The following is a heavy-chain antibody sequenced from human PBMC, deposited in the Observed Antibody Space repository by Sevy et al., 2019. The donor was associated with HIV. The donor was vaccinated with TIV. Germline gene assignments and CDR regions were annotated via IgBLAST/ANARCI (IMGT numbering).Heavy chain of an antibody. CDR1: GYTFTNYG. J-gene: IGHJ3*02. CDR3: ARGGSSGWYGNARDI. V-gene: IGHV1-18*04. Sequence: ASVKVSCKASGYTFTNYGISWVRQAPGQGLEWMGWISAYNGNTNYAQKLQGRVTMTTDTSTSTAYMELRSLRSDDTALYFCARGGSSGWYGNARDIWGQGTMVTVSS. CDR2: ISAYNGNT. D-gene: IGHD6-19*01.